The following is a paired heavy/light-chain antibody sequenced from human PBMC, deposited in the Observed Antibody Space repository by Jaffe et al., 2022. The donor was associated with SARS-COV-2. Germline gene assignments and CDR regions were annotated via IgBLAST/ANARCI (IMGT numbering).Heavy chain of an antibody. D-gene: IGHD1-26*01. J-gene: IGHJ6*03. CDR1: GFTLSNAW. CDR2: IKSESDGGTT. V-gene: IGHV3-15*01. CDR3: TADPWEFRYGYYYMDV. Sequence: EVQLVESGGGLVEPGGSLRLSCAASGFTLSNAWMTWVRQAPGKGLEWVGRIKSESDGGTTDYAAPVKGRFIISRDDSKNTLYLQMNSLKTEDTAVYYCTADPWEFRYGYYYMDVWGEGTTVSVSS.
Light chain of an antibody. CDR1: SSDIGVCDC. CDR3: TSYTSSSIV. J-gene: IGLJ3*02. Sequence: QSALSQPASVSGSPGQSITISCTGTSSDIGVCDCVSWYQQHPGKAPKLMIYDVDSRPSGVSDRFSGSKSGNTASLTISGLQAEDEADYYCTSYTSSSIVFGGGTKLTVL. CDR2: DVD. V-gene: IGLV2-14*03.